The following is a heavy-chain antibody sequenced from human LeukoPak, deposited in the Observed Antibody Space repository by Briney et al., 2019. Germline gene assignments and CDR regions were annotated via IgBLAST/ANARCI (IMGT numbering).Heavy chain of an antibody. J-gene: IGHJ5*02. V-gene: IGHV5-51*01. D-gene: IGHD5-12*01. CDR2: IYPGDSDT. CDR1: GYSFTNYW. CDR3: ARCRSNVDIVATIWFDP. Sequence: GESLKISCKGSGYSFTNYWIGWVRQMPGKGLEWMGIIYPGDSDTRYSPSFQGQVTISADKSISTAYPQWSRLKASDTAMYYCARCRSNVDIVATIWFDPWGQGTLVTVSS.